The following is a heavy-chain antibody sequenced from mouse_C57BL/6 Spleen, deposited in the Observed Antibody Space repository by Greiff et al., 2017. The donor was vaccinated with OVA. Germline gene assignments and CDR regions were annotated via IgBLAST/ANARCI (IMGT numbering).Heavy chain of an antibody. CDR3: ARSYDYDGTFDY. J-gene: IGHJ2*01. D-gene: IGHD2-4*01. V-gene: IGHV7-3*01. Sequence: EVKLMESGGGLVQPGGSLSLSCAASGFTFTDYYMSWVRQPPGKALEWLGFIRNKANGYTTEYSASVKGRFTISRDNSQSILYLQMNALRAEDSATYYCARSYDYDGTFDYWGQGTTLTVSS. CDR1: GFTFTDYY. CDR2: IRNKANGYTT.